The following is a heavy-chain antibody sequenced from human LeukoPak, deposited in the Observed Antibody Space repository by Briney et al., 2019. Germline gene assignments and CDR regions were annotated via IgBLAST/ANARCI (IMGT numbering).Heavy chain of an antibody. D-gene: IGHD3-9*01. CDR2: ISAYNGNT. CDR1: GYTFTSYG. CDR3: ARRSLRYFDWLLTSLDYYYGMDV. J-gene: IGHJ6*02. Sequence: ASVKVSCKASGYTFTSYGISWVRQAPGQGLEWVGWISAYNGNTNYAQKLQGRVTMTADTSTSTAYMELRSLRSDDTAVYYCARRSLRYFDWLLTSLDYYYGMDVWGQGTTVTVSS. V-gene: IGHV1-18*01.